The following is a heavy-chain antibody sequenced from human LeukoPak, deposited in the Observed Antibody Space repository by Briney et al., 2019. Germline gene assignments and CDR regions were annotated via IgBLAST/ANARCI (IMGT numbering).Heavy chain of an antibody. CDR2: IYSGGST. Sequence: PGGSLRLSCAASGFTVSINYVSWVRQAPGKGLEWVSVIYSGGSTYYADSVKGRFTISRDNSKNTLYLQMNSLRAEDTAVYYCARSKGAGYYYGSGSPPRFDYWGQGTLVTVSS. V-gene: IGHV3-53*01. CDR3: ARSKGAGYYYGSGSPPRFDY. J-gene: IGHJ4*02. CDR1: GFTVSINY. D-gene: IGHD3-10*01.